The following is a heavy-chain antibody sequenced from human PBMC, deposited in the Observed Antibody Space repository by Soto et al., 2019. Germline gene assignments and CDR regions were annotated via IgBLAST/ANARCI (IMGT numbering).Heavy chain of an antibody. J-gene: IGHJ4*02. D-gene: IGHD3-22*01. CDR2: ISYDGSNK. CDR3: ARVGIRYYDSSGNIYFDY. CDR1: GFTFSSYA. V-gene: IGHV3-30-3*01. Sequence: GGSLRLSCAASGFTFSSYAMHWVRQAPGKGLEWVAVISYDGSNKYYADSVKGRFTISRDNSKNTLYLQMNSLRAEDTAVYYCARVGIRYYDSSGNIYFDYWGQGTLVTVSS.